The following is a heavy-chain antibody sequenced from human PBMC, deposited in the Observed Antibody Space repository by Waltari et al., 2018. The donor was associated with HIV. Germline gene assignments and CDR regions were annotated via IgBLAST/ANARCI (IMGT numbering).Heavy chain of an antibody. CDR1: GFTFSSYG. Sequence: QVQLVESGGGVVQPGRSLRLSCAASGFTFSSYGMHWVRQSPGKGLEWVAVISYDGSNKYYADSVKGRFTISRDNSKNTLYLQMNSLRAEDTAVYYCAKSEQGPSIAARRSGMDVWGQGTTVTVSS. J-gene: IGHJ6*02. D-gene: IGHD6-6*01. CDR2: ISYDGSNK. CDR3: AKSEQGPSIAARRSGMDV. V-gene: IGHV3-30*18.